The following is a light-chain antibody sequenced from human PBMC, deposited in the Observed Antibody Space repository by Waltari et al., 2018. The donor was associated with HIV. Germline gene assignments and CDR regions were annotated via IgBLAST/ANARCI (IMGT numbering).Light chain of an antibody. J-gene: IGLJ6*01. V-gene: IGLV2-23*02. CDR2: EIK. Sequence: QSALSQPASVSGSPGQSVTVSCSGTSLDFGLSLLLSLYQHHPGKGPKLLVHEIKKRPSGVSDRFSGSRSGNTAFLTISGLQPDDEASYFCCSYAGDGILYVCGSGTTVTVL. CDR1: SLDFGLSLL. CDR3: CSYAGDGILYV.